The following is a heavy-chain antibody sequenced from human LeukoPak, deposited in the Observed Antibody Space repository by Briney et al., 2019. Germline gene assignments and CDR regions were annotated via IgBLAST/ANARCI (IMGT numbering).Heavy chain of an antibody. CDR2: ISSSGTII. CDR1: GFTFSSYE. CDR3: ARDSNYYGSGSYFDP. D-gene: IGHD3-10*01. V-gene: IGHV3-48*03. Sequence: GGSLRLPCAASGFTFSSYEMNWVRQTPGKGLEWVSYISSSGTIIYYADSVKGRFTISRDNANNSVSLQMNSLTAEDTAVYYCARDSNYYGSGSYFDPWGQGTLVTVSS. J-gene: IGHJ5*02.